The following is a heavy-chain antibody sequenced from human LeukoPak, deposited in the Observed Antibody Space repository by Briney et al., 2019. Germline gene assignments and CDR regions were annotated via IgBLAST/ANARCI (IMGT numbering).Heavy chain of an antibody. Sequence: ASVKVSCRASGHTFTGHYIHWLRQAPGQRLEWMGWINPKTGGTHYAQKFQGRAIMTRDTSITTAYMELTGLKSDDTAVYYYARKVDPYSSSNYFDPWGQGTLVTVSS. V-gene: IGHV1-2*02. CDR3: ARKVDPYSSSNYFDP. CDR2: INPKTGGT. D-gene: IGHD6-13*01. CDR1: GHTFTGHY. J-gene: IGHJ5*02.